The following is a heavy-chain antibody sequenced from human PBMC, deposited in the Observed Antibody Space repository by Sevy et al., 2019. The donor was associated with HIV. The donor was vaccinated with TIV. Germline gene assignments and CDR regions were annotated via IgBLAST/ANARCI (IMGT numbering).Heavy chain of an antibody. V-gene: IGHV6-1*01. D-gene: IGHD3-22*01. CDR1: GDSVSSNSAA. CDR2: TYYRSKWYN. Sequence: SRTLSLTCAISGDSVSSNSAAWNWIRQSPSRGLEWLGRTYYRSKWYNDYAVSVKSRITINPDTSKNQFSLQLNSVTPEDTAVYYCARAPMIVVVITNWFDPWGQGTLVTVS. J-gene: IGHJ5*02. CDR3: ARAPMIVVVITNWFDP.